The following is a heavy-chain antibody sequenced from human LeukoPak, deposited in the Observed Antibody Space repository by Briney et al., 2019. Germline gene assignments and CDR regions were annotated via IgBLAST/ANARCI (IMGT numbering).Heavy chain of an antibody. CDR1: GGSISSGGYY. CDR2: IYYSGST. J-gene: IGHJ4*02. V-gene: IGHV4-31*03. D-gene: IGHD3-22*01. Sequence: SRTLSLTCTVSGGSISSGGYYWSWIRQHPGKGLEWIGYIYYSGSTYYNPSLKSRVTISVDTSKNQFSLKLSSVTAADTAVYYCARSPGNYYDSSGYPLGHYYFDYWGQGTLVTVSS. CDR3: ARSPGNYYDSSGYPLGHYYFDY.